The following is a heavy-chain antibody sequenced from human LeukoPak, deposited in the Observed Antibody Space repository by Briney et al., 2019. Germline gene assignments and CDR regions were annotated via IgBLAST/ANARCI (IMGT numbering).Heavy chain of an antibody. CDR3: ARGVRIAVAGNIDY. J-gene: IGHJ4*02. D-gene: IGHD6-19*01. CDR2: ISYDGSNK. Sequence: PGRSLRLSCAASGFTFSSYAIHWVRQAPGKGLKWVAVISYDGSNKNYADSVKGRFTISRDNSKNTLYLQMNSLRAEDTAVYYCARGVRIAVAGNIDYWGQGTLVTVSS. V-gene: IGHV3-30*04. CDR1: GFTFSSYA.